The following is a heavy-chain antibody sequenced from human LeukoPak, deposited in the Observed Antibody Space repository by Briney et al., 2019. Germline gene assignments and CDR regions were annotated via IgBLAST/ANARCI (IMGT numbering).Heavy chain of an antibody. CDR2: IVSDGSST. CDR1: GFTFSSYW. Sequence: GGSLRLSCAASGFTFSSYWMHWVRQAPGNGLVWVSLIVSDGSSTTYADSVKGRFTISRDNAKNTLYLQMNSLRAEDTAVYFCARDRYYTSDLWGQGTLVTVSS. D-gene: IGHD3-22*01. V-gene: IGHV3-74*01. CDR3: ARDRYYTSDL. J-gene: IGHJ5*02.